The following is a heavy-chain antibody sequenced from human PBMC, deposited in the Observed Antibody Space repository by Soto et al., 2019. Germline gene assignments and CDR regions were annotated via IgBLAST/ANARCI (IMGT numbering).Heavy chain of an antibody. CDR1: EGNFSSHG. Sequence: GASVKVSCKASEGNFSSHGISWVRRAPGQGLEFMGGIMPLFGTTNYAQKFRGRVTITADEPTSTVYMELRSLRSEDTAVYYCARVSGRGWYNWFDPWGQGTPVTVSS. J-gene: IGHJ5*02. CDR3: ARVSGRGWYNWFDP. V-gene: IGHV1-69*13. D-gene: IGHD6-19*01. CDR2: IMPLFGTT.